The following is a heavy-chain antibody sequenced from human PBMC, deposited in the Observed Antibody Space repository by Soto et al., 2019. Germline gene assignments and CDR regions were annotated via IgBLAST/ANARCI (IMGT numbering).Heavy chain of an antibody. J-gene: IGHJ4*02. CDR3: ARDHRWGYEYGDYGDS. Sequence: EVYLVESGGGVVRPGGSLRLSCAASGLGFDEYGMSWVRQGPGKGPEWVSGINRHGDSTGYADSVKGRFTISRDNAKNSLYLQMNGLRAEDTAFYYCARDHRWGYEYGDYGDSWGQGTLVTVSS. V-gene: IGHV3-20*04. CDR2: INRHGDST. D-gene: IGHD4-17*01. CDR1: GLGFDEYG.